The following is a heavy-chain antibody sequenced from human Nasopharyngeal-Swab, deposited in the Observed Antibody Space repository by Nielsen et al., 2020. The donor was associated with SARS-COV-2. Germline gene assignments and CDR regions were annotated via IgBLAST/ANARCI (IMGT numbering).Heavy chain of an antibody. V-gene: IGHV3-7*03. CDR3: ARQGVFVPAYFHQYYMDV. CDR2: IKQDGSEK. Sequence: GESRKISCAASGFSFSTYWMTWVRQAPGKGLEWVANIKQDGSEKYYVDSVKGRFTVSRDNPKNLLYLQVNSLRAEDTAVYYCARQGVFVPAYFHQYYMDVWGKGTTVTVSS. CDR1: GFSFSTYW. D-gene: IGHD3-16*02. J-gene: IGHJ6*03.